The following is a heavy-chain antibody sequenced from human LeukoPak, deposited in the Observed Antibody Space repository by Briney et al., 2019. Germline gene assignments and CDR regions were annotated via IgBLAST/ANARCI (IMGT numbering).Heavy chain of an antibody. CDR2: ISSSSTYI. CDR3: ARYDDYYGSGSYYI. J-gene: IGHJ4*02. D-gene: IGHD3-10*01. CDR1: GFTFNSYN. Sequence: GGSLRLSCAASGFTFNSYNMNWVRQAPGKGLEWVSSISSSSTYIYYADSVKGRFTISRDNAKNSLYLQMNSLRAEDTAVYYCARYDDYYGSGSYYIWGQGTLVTVSS. V-gene: IGHV3-21*01.